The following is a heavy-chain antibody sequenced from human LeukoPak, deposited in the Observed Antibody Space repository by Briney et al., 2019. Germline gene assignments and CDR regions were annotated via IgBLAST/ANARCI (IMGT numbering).Heavy chain of an antibody. V-gene: IGHV3-23*01. CDR2: ITAAGDNT. CDR1: GFTFTKYA. CDR3: AKLLGTGTTPTDY. Sequence: PGGSLRLSCAASGFTFTKYAMTWVRQAPGKGLEWVSVITAAGDNTDYAESVKGRFTISRDNSKNTLSLQMNSLRADDTAVYFCAKLLGTGTTPTDYWGQGTLVTVSS. J-gene: IGHJ4*02. D-gene: IGHD1-1*01.